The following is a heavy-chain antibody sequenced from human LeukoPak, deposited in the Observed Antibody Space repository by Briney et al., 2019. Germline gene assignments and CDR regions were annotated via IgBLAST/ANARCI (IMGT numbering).Heavy chain of an antibody. CDR3: ARVPSLNYYYYMDV. Sequence: GGSLRLSCAASGFTFDDYGMSWVRQAPGKGLEWVSGINWNGGSTGYEDSVKGRFTISRDNAKNSLYLQMNSLRAEDTALYYCARVPSLNYYYYMDVWGKGTTVTVSS. J-gene: IGHJ6*03. CDR1: GFTFDDYG. D-gene: IGHD1-26*01. V-gene: IGHV3-20*04. CDR2: INWNGGST.